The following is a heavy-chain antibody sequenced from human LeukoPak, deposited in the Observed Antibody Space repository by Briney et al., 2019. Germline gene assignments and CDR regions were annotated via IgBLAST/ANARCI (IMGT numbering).Heavy chain of an antibody. CDR2: IKQDETEK. CDR3: VKWNFWSGFNWFDP. V-gene: IGHV3-7*01. J-gene: IGHJ5*02. Sequence: GGPLRLSCTASGFTFSNFWMGWVRQAPGKGLEWVANIKQDETEKFYLGSVKGRFTISRDNAKNSLYLQMNSLRPEDTAVYYCVKWNFWSGFNWFDPWGQGTLVTVSS. D-gene: IGHD3-3*01. CDR1: GFTFSNFW.